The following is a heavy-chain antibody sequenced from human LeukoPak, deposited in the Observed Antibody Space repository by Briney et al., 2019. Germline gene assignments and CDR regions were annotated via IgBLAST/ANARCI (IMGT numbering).Heavy chain of an antibody. J-gene: IGHJ4*02. D-gene: IGHD3-3*01. CDR3: ARGLPPYDFWSGYYRMHFDY. V-gene: IGHV4-34*01. CDR1: GGSFSGYY. CDR2: INHSGST. Sequence: KPSETLSLTCAVYGGSFSGYYWSWIRQPPGKGLECIGEINHSGSTNYNPSLKSRVTISVDTSKNQFSLKLSSVTAADTAVYYCARGLPPYDFWSGYYRMHFDYWGQGTLVTVSS.